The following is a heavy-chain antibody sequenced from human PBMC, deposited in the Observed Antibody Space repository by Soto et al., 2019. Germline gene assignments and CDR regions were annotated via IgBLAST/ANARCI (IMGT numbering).Heavy chain of an antibody. J-gene: IGHJ4*02. CDR1: GYTFTSYD. CDR3: ARSIVVVTALDY. V-gene: IGHV1-8*01. D-gene: IGHD2-21*02. Sequence: GASVKVSCKASGYTFTSYDINWVRQATGQGLEWMGWMNPNSGNTGYAQKFQGRVTITRNTSISTAYMELSSLRSEDTAVYYCARSIVVVTALDYWGQGTLVTVSS. CDR2: MNPNSGNT.